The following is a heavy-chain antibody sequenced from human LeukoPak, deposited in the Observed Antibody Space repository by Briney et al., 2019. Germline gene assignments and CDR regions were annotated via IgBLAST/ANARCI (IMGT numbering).Heavy chain of an antibody. V-gene: IGHV3-23*01. CDR3: AKDPTDFDSSGQTYFDY. CDR2: ISSSGGTT. CDR1: GFTFSSCA. J-gene: IGHJ4*02. Sequence: PGGSLRLSCAASGFTFSSCAMSWFRQAPGKGLEWVSGISSSGGTTYYADSVKRRFTISRDNSKNTLVLQLNSLRAEDTAVYYCAKDPTDFDSSGQTYFDYWGQGTLVTVSS. D-gene: IGHD3-22*01.